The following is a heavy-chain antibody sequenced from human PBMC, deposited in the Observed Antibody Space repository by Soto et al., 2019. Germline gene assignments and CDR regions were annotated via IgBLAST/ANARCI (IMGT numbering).Heavy chain of an antibody. J-gene: IGHJ5*02. Sequence: PSETLSLTCAVSGYSIRSGYYWGWIRQTPGKGLEWIASIYHSGSTYYNPPLKSRVTISVGTSKNQFSLKLSSVTAAYTAVYYCARGAATVTPGWFDPWGQGIMVTVSS. CDR2: IYHSGST. V-gene: IGHV4-38-2*01. CDR1: GYSIRSGYY. CDR3: ARGAATVTPGWFDP. D-gene: IGHD4-17*01.